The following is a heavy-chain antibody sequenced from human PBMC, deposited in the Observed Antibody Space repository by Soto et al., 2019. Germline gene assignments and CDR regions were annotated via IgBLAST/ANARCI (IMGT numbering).Heavy chain of an antibody. V-gene: IGHV3-30-3*01. CDR2: ISYDGSNK. Sequence: GALRLSCAASGFTFSSYAMHWVRQAPGKGLEWVAVISYDGSNKYYADSVKGRFTISRDNSKNTLYLQMNSLRAEDTAVYYCASPNWDGSGSYYYGMDVWGQGTTVTVSS. J-gene: IGHJ6*02. D-gene: IGHD3-10*01. CDR1: GFTFSSYA. CDR3: ASPNWDGSGSYYYGMDV.